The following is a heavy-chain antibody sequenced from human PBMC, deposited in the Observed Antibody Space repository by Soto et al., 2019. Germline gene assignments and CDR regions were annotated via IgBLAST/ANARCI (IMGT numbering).Heavy chain of an antibody. CDR3: ARAKWELLRRGDYFDY. CDR2: IYTSGST. V-gene: IGHV4-4*07. CDR1: GGSISSYY. Sequence: QVQLQESGPGLVKPSETLSLTCTVSGGSISSYYWSWIRQPAGKGLEWIGRIYTSGSTNYNPSLKSRGTMSVDTSKNQFSLKLSSVTAADTAVYYCARAKWELLRRGDYFDYWGQGTLVTVSS. D-gene: IGHD1-26*01. J-gene: IGHJ4*02.